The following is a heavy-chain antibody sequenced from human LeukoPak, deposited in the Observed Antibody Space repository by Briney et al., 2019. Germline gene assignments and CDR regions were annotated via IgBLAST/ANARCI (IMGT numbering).Heavy chain of an antibody. J-gene: IGHJ5*02. Sequence: PSETLSLTCTVSGYSISSGYYWGWIRQPPGKGLEWIGSIYHSGSTYYNPSLKSRVTISVDTSKNQFSLKLSSVTAADTAVYYCARGDITMVRGVRDNWFDPWGQGTLVTVSS. D-gene: IGHD3-10*01. V-gene: IGHV4-38-2*02. CDR3: ARGDITMVRGVRDNWFDP. CDR1: GYSISSGYY. CDR2: IYHSGST.